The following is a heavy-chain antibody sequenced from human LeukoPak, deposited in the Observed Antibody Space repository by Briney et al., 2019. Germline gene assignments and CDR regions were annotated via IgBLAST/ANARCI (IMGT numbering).Heavy chain of an antibody. J-gene: IGHJ4*02. CDR3: ARDSCSSTICYARLFDY. CDR2: IYYKGST. V-gene: IGHV4-61*01. Sequence: SETLSLTCTVPGGSVSSGTYYWSWIRQPPGKGPEWIGYIYYKGSTNYNPSLKSRVTISVDTSKNQFSLKLSSVTAADTAVYYCARDSCSSTICYARLFDYWGQGTLVTVSS. D-gene: IGHD2-2*01. CDR1: GGSVSSGTYY.